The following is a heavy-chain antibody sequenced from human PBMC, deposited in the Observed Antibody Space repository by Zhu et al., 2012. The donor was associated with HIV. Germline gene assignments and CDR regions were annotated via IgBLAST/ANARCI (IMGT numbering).Heavy chain of an antibody. Sequence: QVQLQESGPGLVKPSETLSLTCAVSGYSISSGYYWGWIRQPPGKGLEWIGSIYHSGGTYYNPSLKSRVTISVDTSKNQFSLKLSSVTAADTAVYYCTRALVGVTGLDYWGQGNPGHRLL. J-gene: IGHJ4*02. CDR2: IYHSGGT. V-gene: IGHV4-38-2*01. CDR3: TRALVGVTGLDY. D-gene: IGHD2-2*01. CDR1: GYSISSGYY.